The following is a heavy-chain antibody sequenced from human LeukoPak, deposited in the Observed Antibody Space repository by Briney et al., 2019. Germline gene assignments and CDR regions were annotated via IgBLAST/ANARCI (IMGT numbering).Heavy chain of an antibody. D-gene: IGHD3-22*01. V-gene: IGHV3-33*06. CDR3: AKDSGYDSTPFFIDY. Sequence: GSLRLSCAASGFTFSSYGMHWVRQAPGKGLEWVAVIWHGGSNKYYADSVKGRFTISRDNSKNTLYLQMNSLRAEDTAVYYCAKDSGYDSTPFFIDYWGQGTLVTVSS. CDR2: IWHGGSNK. CDR1: GFTFSSYG. J-gene: IGHJ4*02.